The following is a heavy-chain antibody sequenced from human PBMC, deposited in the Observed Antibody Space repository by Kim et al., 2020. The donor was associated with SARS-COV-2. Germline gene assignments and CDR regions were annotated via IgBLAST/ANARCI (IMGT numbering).Heavy chain of an antibody. CDR2: IKHDGSET. CDR1: GFSFSTYW. J-gene: IGHJ5*02. Sequence: GGSLRLSCAASGFSFSTYWMSWVRQAPGKGLEWVANIKHDGSETYSVESVKGRFTISRDNANNALYLQMNSLRADDTAVYYCARDSRQLWYQDLWGQGTLGGVSA. CDR3: ARDSRQLWYQDL. D-gene: IGHD5-18*01. V-gene: IGHV3-7*03.